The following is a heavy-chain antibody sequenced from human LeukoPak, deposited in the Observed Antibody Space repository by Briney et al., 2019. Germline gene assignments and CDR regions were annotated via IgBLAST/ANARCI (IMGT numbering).Heavy chain of an antibody. J-gene: IGHJ4*02. CDR1: GFTFSRYA. V-gene: IGHV3-30-3*02. Sequence: PGRSLRLSCAASGFTFSRYAMHWVRQAPGKGLELVALVSKDGGNKYYADSVKGRFTISRDNSKNMLYLQMNSLRAEDTAVYYCAKPYYYGSRSYMDYWGQGTLVTVSS. D-gene: IGHD3-10*01. CDR2: VSKDGGNK. CDR3: AKPYYYGSRSYMDY.